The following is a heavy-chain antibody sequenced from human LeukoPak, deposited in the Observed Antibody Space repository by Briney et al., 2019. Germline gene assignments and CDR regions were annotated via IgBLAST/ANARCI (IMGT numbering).Heavy chain of an antibody. CDR1: GFTFSSYS. Sequence: GGSLRLSCAASGFTFSSYSMNWVRQAPGKGLEWVSSISSSSSSYIYYADSVKGRFTISRDNAKNSLYLQMNSLRAEDTAVYYCARDLRTAIAAAGPFYGMDVWGQGTTVTVSS. D-gene: IGHD6-13*01. V-gene: IGHV3-21*01. J-gene: IGHJ6*02. CDR3: ARDLRTAIAAAGPFYGMDV. CDR2: ISSSSSSYI.